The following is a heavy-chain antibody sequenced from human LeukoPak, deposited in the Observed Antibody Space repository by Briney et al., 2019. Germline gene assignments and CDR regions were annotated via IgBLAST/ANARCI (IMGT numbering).Heavy chain of an antibody. J-gene: IGHJ4*02. CDR3: AKVKSIGWSYYFDF. D-gene: IGHD6-19*01. CDR1: GCTFSDYR. Sequence: GWSLRLSCVASGCTFSDYRMSWVRQAPGKGLEWVANIKQDGGEGYCVDSVKGRFTISRDNAKNSLYLQMNSLRAEDTAVYYCAKVKSIGWSYYFDFWGQGTLVTVSS. V-gene: IGHV3-7*03. CDR2: IKQDGGEG.